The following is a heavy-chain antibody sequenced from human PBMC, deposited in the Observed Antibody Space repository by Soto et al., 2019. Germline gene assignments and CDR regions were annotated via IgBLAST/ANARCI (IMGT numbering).Heavy chain of an antibody. J-gene: IGHJ3*01. D-gene: IGHD2-15*01. CDR2: INPANGNT. CDR1: GFTFSYTL. V-gene: IGHV1-3*01. Sequence: QVQLVQSGAELKKPEASVNISCQASGFTFSYTLINLVRQGPVQSLEWMGWINPANGNTRYSEPFQSRVTISSLSSASTAYVALSDLTSEDTAVYYCAREIVMVGPRANDAVDGWGQVTMITVSS. CDR3: AREIVMVGPRANDAVDG.